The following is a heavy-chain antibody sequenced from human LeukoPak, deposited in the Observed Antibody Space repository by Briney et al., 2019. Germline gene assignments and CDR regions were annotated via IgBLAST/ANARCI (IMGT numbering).Heavy chain of an antibody. CDR3: ARGRTYLGYSYGYSDY. CDR1: GFTFSSYA. Sequence: PGGSLRLSCAASGFTFSSYAMHWVRQAPGKGLEYVSAISSNGGSTYYANSVKGRFTISRDNSKNTLYLQMGSLRAEDMAVYYCARGRTYLGYSYGYSDYWGQGTLVTVSS. V-gene: IGHV3-64*01. D-gene: IGHD5-18*01. CDR2: ISSNGGST. J-gene: IGHJ4*02.